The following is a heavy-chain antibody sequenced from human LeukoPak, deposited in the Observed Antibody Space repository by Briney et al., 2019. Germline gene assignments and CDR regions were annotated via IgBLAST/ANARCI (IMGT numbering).Heavy chain of an antibody. CDR3: ARDQGYCSSTSCHSLGFDY. CDR2: ISPSSSYI. CDR1: GFTFNTYA. D-gene: IGHD2-2*01. V-gene: IGHV3-21*01. J-gene: IGHJ4*02. Sequence: PGGSLRLSCAASGFTFNTYAMNWVRQAPGKGLEWVSYISPSSSYIYYADSVKGRFTISRDNSKNTLYLQMNSLRAEDTAVYYCARDQGYCSSTSCHSLGFDYWGQGTLVTVSS.